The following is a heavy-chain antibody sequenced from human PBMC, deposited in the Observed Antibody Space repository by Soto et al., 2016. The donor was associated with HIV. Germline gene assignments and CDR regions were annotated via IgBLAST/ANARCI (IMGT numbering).Heavy chain of an antibody. Sequence: HVQLQESGAGLVKPSETLSLNCSVSGYSISSGYYWGWIRQTPGKGLEWVGSTIYYSGNTYYNPSLKTRVTISVDTSKNQFSLKLRSVTAADTAMYYCAVASSGYYDLWSGYHDAFXVWGQGQWSLSLQ. J-gene: IGHJ3*01. CDR2: IYYSGNT. V-gene: IGHV4-38-2*01. D-gene: IGHD3-3*01. CDR3: AVASSGYYDLWSGYHDAFXV. CDR1: GYSISSGYY.